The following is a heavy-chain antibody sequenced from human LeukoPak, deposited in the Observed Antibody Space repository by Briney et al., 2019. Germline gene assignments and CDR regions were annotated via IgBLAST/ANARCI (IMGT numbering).Heavy chain of an antibody. CDR1: GYTFTSYG. J-gene: IGHJ4*02. Sequence: GASVKVSCKASGYTFTSYGISWVRQAPGQGLEWMGWISAYNGNTNYAQKLQGRVTMTTDTSTSTAYMELRSLRSDDTAVYYCARDSLALVVIRTRVFDYWGQGTLVTVPS. CDR2: ISAYNGNT. CDR3: ARDSLALVVIRTRVFDY. D-gene: IGHD3-22*01. V-gene: IGHV1-18*01.